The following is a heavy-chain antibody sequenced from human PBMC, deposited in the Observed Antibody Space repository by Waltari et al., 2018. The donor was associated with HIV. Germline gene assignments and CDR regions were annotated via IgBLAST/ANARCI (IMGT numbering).Heavy chain of an antibody. CDR3: APGRGWFDP. V-gene: IGHV3-74*01. J-gene: IGHJ5*02. CDR1: GFTFSSYW. D-gene: IGHD3-10*01. Sequence: EVQLVESGGGLVQPGGSLRLSCAASGFTFSSYWMHWVRQAPGKGLVGVSRMNGDGSSTNYADSVKGRFTISRENAKNTLYLQMNSLRVEDTAVYYCAPGRGWFDPWGQGTLVTVSS. CDR2: MNGDGSST.